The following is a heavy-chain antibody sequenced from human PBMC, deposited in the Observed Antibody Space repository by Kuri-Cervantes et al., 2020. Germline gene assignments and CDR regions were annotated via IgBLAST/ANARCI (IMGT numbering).Heavy chain of an antibody. Sequence: SETLSLTCTVSGGSISSYYWSWIRQPPGKGLEWIGYIYYSGSTNYNPSLKSRVTISVDTSKDQFSLKLSSVTAADTAVYYCARRGYSYGDFDYWGQGTLVTVSS. D-gene: IGHD5-18*01. J-gene: IGHJ4*02. V-gene: IGHV4-59*08. CDR2: IYYSGST. CDR1: GGSISSYY. CDR3: ARRGYSYGDFDY.